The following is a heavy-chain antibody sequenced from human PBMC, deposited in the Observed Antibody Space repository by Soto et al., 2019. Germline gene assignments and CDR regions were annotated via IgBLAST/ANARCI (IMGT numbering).Heavy chain of an antibody. Sequence: EVQLLDSGGGLVQPGGSLRLSCAASGFTFTNYALTWVRQAPGKGLEWVSTVSGSGGGSYYADSVKGWFTISKHNSKNTFYLQMNGLRAEDTAVYYCAKFGMAATKRSPPYYFDYWGQGTLVTVSS. CDR1: GFTFTNYA. CDR2: VSGSGGGS. CDR3: AKFGMAATKRSPPYYFDY. J-gene: IGHJ4*02. D-gene: IGHD1-7*01. V-gene: IGHV3-23*01.